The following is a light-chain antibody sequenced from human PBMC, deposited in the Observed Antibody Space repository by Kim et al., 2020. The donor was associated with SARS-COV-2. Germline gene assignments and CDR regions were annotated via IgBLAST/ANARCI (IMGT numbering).Light chain of an antibody. V-gene: IGKV1-27*01. J-gene: IGKJ4*01. Sequence: DIQMTQSPSSLSASVGDRVTITCRASQAISNYLAWYQQKPGRVPQLLIYAASTLQSGVPSRFSGSGSGTDFTLTINNLQPEDVATYYSQKYSSAPALALTFGGGTKVDIK. CDR2: AAS. CDR3: QKYSSAPALALT. CDR1: QAISNY.